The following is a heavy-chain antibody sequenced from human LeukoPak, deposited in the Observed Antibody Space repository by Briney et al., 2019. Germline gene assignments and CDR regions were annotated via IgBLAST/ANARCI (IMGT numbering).Heavy chain of an antibody. CDR3: ARYRYTAMLTDFDY. V-gene: IGHV5-51*01. D-gene: IGHD5-18*01. CDR1: GYRFTNYW. Sequence: GASLKISCKGSGYRFTNYWIGWVRQMPGKGLEWMGIIYPGDSDTSYSPSFQDQVTISADKSITTAYLQWSSLKASDTAMYYCARYRYTAMLTDFDYWGQGTLVTVSS. J-gene: IGHJ4*02. CDR2: IYPGDSDT.